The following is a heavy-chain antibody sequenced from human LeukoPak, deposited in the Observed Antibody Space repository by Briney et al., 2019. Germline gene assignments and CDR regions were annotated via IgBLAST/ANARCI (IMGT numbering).Heavy chain of an antibody. CDR2: IYDSGST. CDR1: GGSISGSY. J-gene: IGHJ5*02. Sequence: PSETLSLTCTVSGGSISGSYWSWIRQPPGKGLEWIGYIYDSGSTKYNPSLKSRVTISVDTPKNQFSLKLTSVTAADTAVYYCSRAIDGYTNKDWFDPWGQGTLVTVSS. CDR3: SRAIDGYTNKDWFDP. D-gene: IGHD5-24*01. V-gene: IGHV4-59*01.